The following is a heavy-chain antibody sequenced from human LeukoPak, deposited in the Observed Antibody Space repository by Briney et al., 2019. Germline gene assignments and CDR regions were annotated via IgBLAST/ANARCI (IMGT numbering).Heavy chain of an antibody. Sequence: GGSLRLSWAASGFTFNKFWVMWVRQAAGKGLEWVASIKEDGNEKHYVDSVKGRFPISRDNPKNSVFLQMNSLRADDTAVYYCATYNSRTSFDYWGQGTLVTVSS. V-gene: IGHV3-7*02. CDR3: ATYNSRTSFDY. CDR2: IKEDGNEK. J-gene: IGHJ4*02. CDR1: GFTFNKFW. D-gene: IGHD1-14*01.